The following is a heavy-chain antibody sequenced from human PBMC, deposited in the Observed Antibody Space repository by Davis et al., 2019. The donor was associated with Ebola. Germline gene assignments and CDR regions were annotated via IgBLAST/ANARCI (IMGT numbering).Heavy chain of an antibody. CDR1: GFIFSSYV. CDR2: ISSSSSTI. CDR3: ARDPPTYYYDSSGYYYVPGYFDY. D-gene: IGHD3-22*01. Sequence: GESLKISCAASGFIFSSYVMNWVRQAPGKGLEWVSYISSSSSTIYYADSVKGRFTISRDNAKNSLYLQMNSLRDEDTAVYYCARDPPTYYYDSSGYYYVPGYFDYWGQGTLVTVSS. V-gene: IGHV3-48*02. J-gene: IGHJ4*02.